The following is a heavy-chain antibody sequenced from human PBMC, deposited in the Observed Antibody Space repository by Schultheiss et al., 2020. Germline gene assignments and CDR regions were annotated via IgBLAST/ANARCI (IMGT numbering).Heavy chain of an antibody. CDR3: ARGIQYQSYGVDV. D-gene: IGHD2-2*01. CDR1: GGSISSGSYY. Sequence: SETLSLTCTVSGGSISSGSYYWSWIRQPAGKGLEWIGRIYTSGSTDYNPSLKSRVTLSVDTSKNEFSLKLSSVTAADTAVYYCARGIQYQSYGVDVWGQGTTVTVSS. V-gene: IGHV4-61*02. J-gene: IGHJ6*02. CDR2: IYTSGST.